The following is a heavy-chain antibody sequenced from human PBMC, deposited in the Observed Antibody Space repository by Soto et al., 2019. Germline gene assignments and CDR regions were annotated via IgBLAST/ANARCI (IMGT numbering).Heavy chain of an antibody. CDR1: GGTFSSYA. V-gene: IGHV1-69*01. J-gene: IGHJ6*02. D-gene: IGHD2-2*01. CDR3: ARDLGYCSSTSCYHYYGMDV. CDR2: IIPIFGTA. Sequence: QVQLVQSGAEVKKPGSSVKVSCKASGGTFSSYAISWVRQAPGQGLEWMGGIIPIFGTANYAQKFQGRVTITADESTSTAYMELSSLRSEDTAVYYCARDLGYCSSTSCYHYYGMDVWGQGTTVTVSS.